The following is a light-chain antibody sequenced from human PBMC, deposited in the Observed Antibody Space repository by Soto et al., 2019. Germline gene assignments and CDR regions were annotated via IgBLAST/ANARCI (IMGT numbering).Light chain of an antibody. CDR2: KAS. CDR1: QSINIW. CDR3: QQYNSYSLT. Sequence: DIQMTQSPSTLSASVGDRVTITCRASQSINIWLAWYQQKPGKAPNLLIYKASSLESGVPSRFSGRGSGTEFTLTISSLQRDDVATSYCQQYNSYSLTFGQGTKVEIK. J-gene: IGKJ1*01. V-gene: IGKV1-5*03.